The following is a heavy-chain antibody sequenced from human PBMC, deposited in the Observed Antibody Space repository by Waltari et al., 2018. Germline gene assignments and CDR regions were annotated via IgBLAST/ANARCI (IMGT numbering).Heavy chain of an antibody. CDR3: ARDLSYCSSTSCSYYFDY. CDR1: GGSISSSSYY. D-gene: IGHD2-2*01. V-gene: IGHV4-39*07. J-gene: IGHJ4*02. CDR2: IYYSGST. Sequence: QLQLQESGPGLVKPSETLSLTCTVSGGSISSSSYYWGWIRQPPGQGLEWIGSIYYSGSTYYNPSLKSRVTISVDTSKNQFSLKLSSVTAADTAVYYCARDLSYCSSTSCSYYFDYWGQGTLVTVSS.